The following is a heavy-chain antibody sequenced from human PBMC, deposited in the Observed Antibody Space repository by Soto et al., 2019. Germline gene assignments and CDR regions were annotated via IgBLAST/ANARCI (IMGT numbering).Heavy chain of an antibody. D-gene: IGHD2-15*01. CDR2: IYWDDDK. V-gene: IGHV2-5*02. CDR3: ARRGAYCIGDTCRSFFDP. CDR1: GFSLTRSGVG. J-gene: IGHJ5*02. Sequence: SGPTLVEPTQTLTLTCSFSGFSLTRSGVGVGWIRQPPGKALEWLALIYWDDDKRYSPSLKNRLTITKDTSKNQVVLTMTNMDPVDTATYYCARRGAYCIGDTCRSFFDPWGQGALVTVSS.